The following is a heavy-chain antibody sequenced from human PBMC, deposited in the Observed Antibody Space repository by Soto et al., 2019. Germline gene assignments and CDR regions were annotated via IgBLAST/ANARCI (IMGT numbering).Heavy chain of an antibody. CDR3: AKAYSSGPDPFYYYYYMDV. D-gene: IGHD6-19*01. CDR2: ISWNSGSI. CDR1: GFTFDDYA. J-gene: IGHJ6*03. V-gene: IGHV3-9*01. Sequence: PGGSLRLSCAASGFTFDDYAMHWVRQAPGKGLEWVSGISWNSGSIGYADSVKGRFTISRDNAKNPLYLQMNSLRAEDTALYYCAKAYSSGPDPFYYYYYMDVWGKGTTVTVSS.